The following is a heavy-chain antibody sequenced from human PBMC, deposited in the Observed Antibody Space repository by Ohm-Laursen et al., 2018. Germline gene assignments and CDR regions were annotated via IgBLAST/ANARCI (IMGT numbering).Heavy chain of an antibody. CDR1: GFTFSHYW. Sequence: SLRLSCTASGFTFSHYWLHWVRQPPGWGLAWVSRIKRDGTTMYADFVRGRFTLSRDNERNTLDLQMNGLTVEDSAVYCCVRGGNYRLDQWGQGTLVTVSS. V-gene: IGHV3-74*03. J-gene: IGHJ4*02. D-gene: IGHD1-7*01. CDR2: IKRDGTT. CDR3: VRGGNYRLDQ.